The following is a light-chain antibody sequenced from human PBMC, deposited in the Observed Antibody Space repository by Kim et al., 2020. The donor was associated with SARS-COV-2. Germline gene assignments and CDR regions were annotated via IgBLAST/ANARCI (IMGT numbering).Light chain of an antibody. CDR1: SSNIGSDT. Sequence: QSVLTHPPSASGTPGQRVTISCSGSSSNIGSDTVNWYQHLPGTAPKLLIYRNNQRPSGVPDRFSGSKSGTSASLAISGLQSEDEADYYCTSWDDSLNGVVFGGGTQLTVL. J-gene: IGLJ2*01. CDR2: RNN. CDR3: TSWDDSLNGVV. V-gene: IGLV1-44*01.